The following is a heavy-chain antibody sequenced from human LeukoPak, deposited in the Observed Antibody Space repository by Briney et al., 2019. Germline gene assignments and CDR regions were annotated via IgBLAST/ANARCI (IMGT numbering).Heavy chain of an antibody. CDR1: GFSFSNYA. V-gene: IGHV3-23*01. CDR2: ISGAGGNT. CDR3: VTIKGATNDGIPPDAFDS. D-gene: IGHD1-1*01. Sequence: GGSLRLSCAASGFSFSNYAMSWVRQAPGKGLQWVSSISGAGGNTYYADSVKGRFIISRDNSKNTLFLQMKGLRVEDTALYYCVTIKGATNDGIPPDAFDSWGQGTKVTASS. J-gene: IGHJ3*01.